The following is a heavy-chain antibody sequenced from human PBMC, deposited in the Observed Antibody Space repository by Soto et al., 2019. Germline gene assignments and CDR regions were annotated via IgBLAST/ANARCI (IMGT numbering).Heavy chain of an antibody. J-gene: IGHJ4*02. D-gene: IGHD2-21*01. CDR2: IRQDGSEK. CDR1: GFTFSSCC. Sequence: EVQLVESGGGLVQPGGSLRVSCAGYGFTFSSCCMSWVRQAPGKGLEWVANIRQDGSEKYYVDSVKGRFTISRDNAKNSLFLQLNSLITEDTAVYYCARSYPAYASNHFDYWGQGTLVTVSS. V-gene: IGHV3-7*01. CDR3: ARSYPAYASNHFDY.